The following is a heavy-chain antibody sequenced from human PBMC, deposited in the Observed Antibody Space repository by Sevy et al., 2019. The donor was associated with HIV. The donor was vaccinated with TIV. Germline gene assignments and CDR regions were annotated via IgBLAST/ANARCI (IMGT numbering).Heavy chain of an antibody. V-gene: IGHV3-48*03. J-gene: IGHJ4*02. Sequence: GGSLRLSCVASGFIFSSYEMNWVRQAPGKGLEWVSYITNSGNSVYYSDSVRGRFTISRDNAKNSLFLQMNSLRAEDTALYYCARDLPPSATTVSHFDYWGRGTLVTVSS. CDR3: ARDLPPSATTVSHFDY. CDR2: ITNSGNSV. CDR1: GFIFSSYE. D-gene: IGHD4-17*01.